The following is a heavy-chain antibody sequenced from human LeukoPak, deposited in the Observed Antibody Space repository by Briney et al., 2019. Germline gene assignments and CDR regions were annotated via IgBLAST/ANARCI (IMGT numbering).Heavy chain of an antibody. D-gene: IGHD2-8*01. V-gene: IGHV1-18*01. Sequence: EASVKVSCKASGYTFTSYGIIWVRQAPGQGLDWMGWISPYNGKTNYAQKFQDRLTMTTDTSTRTAYMELRSLRSDDTAVYYCASCHCTYGVCYGECEYFQHWGQGILVTVSS. CDR2: ISPYNGKT. J-gene: IGHJ1*01. CDR3: ASCHCTYGVCYGECEYFQH. CDR1: GYTFTSYG.